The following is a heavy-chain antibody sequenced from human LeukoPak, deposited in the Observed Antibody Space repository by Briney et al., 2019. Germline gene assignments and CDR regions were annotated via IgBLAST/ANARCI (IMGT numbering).Heavy chain of an antibody. D-gene: IGHD4-23*01. CDR1: GYTFTGYY. CDR2: MNPNSGNT. Sequence: ASLKVSCKASGYTFTGYYMHWVRQAPGQGLEWMGWMNPNSGNTGYAQKFQGRVTMTRNTSISTAYMELSSLRSEDTAVYYCARAKLRWSRTPIDYWGQGTLVTVSS. J-gene: IGHJ4*02. V-gene: IGHV1-8*02. CDR3: ARAKLRWSRTPIDY.